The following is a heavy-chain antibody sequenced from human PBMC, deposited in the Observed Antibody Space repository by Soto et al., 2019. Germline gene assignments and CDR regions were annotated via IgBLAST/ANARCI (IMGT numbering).Heavy chain of an antibody. Sequence: GGSLRLSCAASGFTFSNYGMHWVRQAPGKGLEWVAVISYDGSNKYYADSVKGRFTISRDNSKNTLYLQMNSLRAEDTAVYYCARDPNIVLVPAALRSYYYYYGMDVWGQGTTVTVSS. CDR2: ISYDGSNK. CDR1: GFTFSNYG. J-gene: IGHJ6*02. D-gene: IGHD2-2*01. CDR3: ARDPNIVLVPAALRSYYYYYGMDV. V-gene: IGHV3-30*03.